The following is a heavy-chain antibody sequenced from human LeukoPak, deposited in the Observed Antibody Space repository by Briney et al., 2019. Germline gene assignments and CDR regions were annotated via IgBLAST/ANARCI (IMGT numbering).Heavy chain of an antibody. V-gene: IGHV4-38-2*02. J-gene: IGHJ5*02. D-gene: IGHD5-18*01. CDR2: IYHSGST. CDR3: ARGLRYSYGYGSWFDP. Sequence: HSETLSLTCTVSGYSISSGYYWGWIRQPPGKGLEWIGSIYHSGSTYYNPSLKSRVTISVDTSKNQFSLKLSSVTAADTAVYYCARGLRYSYGYGSWFDPWGQGTLVTVSS. CDR1: GYSISSGYY.